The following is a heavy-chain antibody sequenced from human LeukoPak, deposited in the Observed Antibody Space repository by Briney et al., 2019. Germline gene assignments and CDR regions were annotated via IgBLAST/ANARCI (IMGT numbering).Heavy chain of an antibody. Sequence: HGASVKVSCKASGYTFTSYYMHWVRQAPGQGLEWMGIINPSGGSTNYAQKFQGRVTITADKSTSTAYMELSSLRSEDTAVYYCARDSGGIQLYDAFDIWGQGTMVTVSS. D-gene: IGHD5-18*01. CDR2: INPSGGST. CDR3: ARDSGGIQLYDAFDI. J-gene: IGHJ3*02. CDR1: GYTFTSYY. V-gene: IGHV1-46*01.